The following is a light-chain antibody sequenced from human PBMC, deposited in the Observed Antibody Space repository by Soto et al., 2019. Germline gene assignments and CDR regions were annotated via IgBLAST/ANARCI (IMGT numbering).Light chain of an antibody. J-gene: IGLJ1*01. CDR2: EVS. V-gene: IGLV2-14*01. Sequence: QSVLTQPASVSGAPGQSITISFTGTSSDVGSYNFVSWYQQLPGKAPKLMIYEVSNRPSGVSNRFSGSKSGNTASLTISGLQAEDEADYYCSSYTTSSNYVFGSGTKVTAL. CDR1: SSDVGSYNF. CDR3: SSYTTSSNYV.